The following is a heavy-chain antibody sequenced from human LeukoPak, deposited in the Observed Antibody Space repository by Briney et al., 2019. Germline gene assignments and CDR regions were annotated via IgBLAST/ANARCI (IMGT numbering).Heavy chain of an antibody. Sequence: GRSLRLSCAASGFTFSSYAMHWVRQAPGKGLEWVAVISYDGSNKYYADSVKGRFTISRDNSKNTLYLQMNSLRAEDTAVYYCARPQYSSSLIVSPYGMDVWGQGTTVTVSS. CDR3: ARPQYSSSLIVSPYGMDV. CDR2: ISYDGSNK. V-gene: IGHV3-30-3*01. D-gene: IGHD6-13*01. CDR1: GFTFSSYA. J-gene: IGHJ6*02.